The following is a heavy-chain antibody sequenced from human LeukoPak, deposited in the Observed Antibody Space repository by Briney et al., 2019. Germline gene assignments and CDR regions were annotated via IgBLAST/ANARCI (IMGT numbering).Heavy chain of an antibody. D-gene: IGHD3-22*01. V-gene: IGHV1-18*01. Sequence: ASVKVSCKASGYTFTSYGISWVRQAPGQGLEWMGIINPSGGSTSYAQKLQGRVTMTTDTSTSTAYMELRSLRSDDTAVYYCAIYMIGSGSGFDYWGQGTLVTVSS. J-gene: IGHJ4*02. CDR1: GYTFTSYG. CDR3: AIYMIGSGSGFDY. CDR2: INPSGGST.